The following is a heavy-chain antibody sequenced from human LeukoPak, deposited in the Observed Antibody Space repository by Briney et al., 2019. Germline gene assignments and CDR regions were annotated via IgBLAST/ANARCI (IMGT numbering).Heavy chain of an antibody. CDR2: ISAYNGNT. D-gene: IGHD2-2*01. J-gene: IGHJ5*02. Sequence: ASVNVSCKASGYTFTSYGISWVRQAPGQGLEWMGWISAYNGNTNYAQKLQGRVTMTTDTSTSTAYMELRSLRSDDTAVYYCARDRYCSSTSCYRGRFDPWGQGTLVTVSS. CDR1: GYTFTSYG. V-gene: IGHV1-18*04. CDR3: ARDRYCSSTSCYRGRFDP.